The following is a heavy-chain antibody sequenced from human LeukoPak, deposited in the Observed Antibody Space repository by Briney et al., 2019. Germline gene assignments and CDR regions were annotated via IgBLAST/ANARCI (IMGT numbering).Heavy chain of an antibody. D-gene: IGHD6-19*01. V-gene: IGHV4-59*01. CDR2: IYYSGST. CDR1: GGSISSYY. Sequence: SSETLSLTCTVSGGSISSYYWSWIRQPPGKGLEWIGYIYYSGSTNYNPSLKSRVTISVDTSKNQFSLKLSSVTAADTAVYYCAREGPRYSSGWYYYFDYWGQGTLVTASS. J-gene: IGHJ4*02. CDR3: AREGPRYSSGWYYYFDY.